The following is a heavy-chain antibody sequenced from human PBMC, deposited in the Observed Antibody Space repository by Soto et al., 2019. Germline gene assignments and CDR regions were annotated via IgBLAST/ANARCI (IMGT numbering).Heavy chain of an antibody. CDR2: IKQDGSEK. Sequence: EVQLVESGGGLVQPGGSLRLSCAASGFTFSRSWMSWVRQAPGKGLEWVANIKQDGSEKYYVDSVKGRFRISRDNVKNSLNLQMNSLRVEDPAVYYCARGIFGVFITPAPNYYYYMDVWGKGTTVTVSS. D-gene: IGHD3-3*01. V-gene: IGHV3-7*01. CDR3: ARGIFGVFITPAPNYYYYMDV. J-gene: IGHJ6*03. CDR1: GFTFSRSW.